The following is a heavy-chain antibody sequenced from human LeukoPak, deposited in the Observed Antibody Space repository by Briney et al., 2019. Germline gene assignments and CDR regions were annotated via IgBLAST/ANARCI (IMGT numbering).Heavy chain of an antibody. CDR1: GGSISSYY. CDR2: IYYSGST. Sequence: SETLSLTCTVSGGSISSYYWSWIRQPPGKGLEWIGYIYYSGSTNYNPSLKSRVSISVDTSKNQFSLKVSSVTAADTAVYFRARSPYYYYGMDVWGQGTTVTVSS. V-gene: IGHV4-59*01. J-gene: IGHJ6*02. CDR3: ARSPYYYYGMDV.